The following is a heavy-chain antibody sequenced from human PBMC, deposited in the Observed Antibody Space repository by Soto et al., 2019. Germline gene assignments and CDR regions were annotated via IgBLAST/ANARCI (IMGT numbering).Heavy chain of an antibody. V-gene: IGHV4-39*01. CDR2: IYHSGAT. D-gene: IGHD2-2*01. Sequence: QLRLQESGPGLVKPSETLSLTCSVFGDSIRSAHYFWGWVRQPPGKGLEWIGSIYHSGATFYDPSQRSRVTLSVDTTNNQFSLRLSSVTAADTAVYFCARQQYCGSSTCYDSLYYQYMDVWGKGTMVTVSS. CDR1: GDSIRSAHYF. CDR3: ARQQYCGSSTCYDSLYYQYMDV. J-gene: IGHJ6*03.